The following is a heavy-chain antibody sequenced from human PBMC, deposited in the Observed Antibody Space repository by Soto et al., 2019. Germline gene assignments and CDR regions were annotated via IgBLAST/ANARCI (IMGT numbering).Heavy chain of an antibody. CDR2: IYYSGST. Sequence: SVTRSLTCTVADGCSTSSCYYWGRIRQPPGKGLEWIGSIYYSGSTYYNPSLKSRVTISVDTSKNQFSLKLSSVTAADTAVYYCARHEAGYCSGGSCSIFDYWGQGTLVTVSS. V-gene: IGHV4-39*01. D-gene: IGHD2-15*01. J-gene: IGHJ4*02. CDR1: DGCSTSSCYY. CDR3: ARHEAGYCSGGSCSIFDY.